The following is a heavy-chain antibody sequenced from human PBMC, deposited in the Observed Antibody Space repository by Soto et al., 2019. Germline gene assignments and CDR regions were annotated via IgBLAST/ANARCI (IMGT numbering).Heavy chain of an antibody. V-gene: IGHV1-69*01. D-gene: IGHD6-19*01. CDR2: IIPIFGTA. Sequence: QVQLVQSGAEVKKPGSSVKVSCKASGGTFSSYAISWVRQAPGQGLEWMGGIIPIFGTANYAQKFQGRVTINADESTSTDYMELSSLRSEDTAVYYCARGTGDSSGWDFDYWGQGTLVTVSS. CDR1: GGTFSSYA. J-gene: IGHJ4*02. CDR3: ARGTGDSSGWDFDY.